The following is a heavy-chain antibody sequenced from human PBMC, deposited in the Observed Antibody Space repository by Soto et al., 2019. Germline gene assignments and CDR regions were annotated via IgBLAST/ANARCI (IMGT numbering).Heavy chain of an antibody. CDR1: GFTFSDSW. CDR3: VSGGSNYAS. J-gene: IGHJ4*02. D-gene: IGHD4-4*01. V-gene: IGHV3-7*01. Sequence: GGSLRLSCTASGFTFSDSWMTWVRQAPGKGLEWVARIKPDESEKKYADSVKGRFSISRDNAKNSMYLQMDSLRGEDTAGYYCVSGGSNYASGGQGP. CDR2: IKPDESEK.